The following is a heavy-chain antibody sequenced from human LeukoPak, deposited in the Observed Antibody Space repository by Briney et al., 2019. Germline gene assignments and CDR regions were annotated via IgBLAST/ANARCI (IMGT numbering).Heavy chain of an antibody. J-gene: IGHJ4*02. CDR3: ARDANYYDSSGYPDY. Sequence: ASVKVSCKASGYTFTSYYMHWVRQAPGQGLEWMGIINPSGGSTSYARKFQGRVTMTRDTSTSTVYMELSSLRSEDTAVYYCARDANYYDSSGYPDYWGQGTLVTVSS. CDR2: INPSGGST. D-gene: IGHD3-22*01. V-gene: IGHV1-46*03. CDR1: GYTFTSYY.